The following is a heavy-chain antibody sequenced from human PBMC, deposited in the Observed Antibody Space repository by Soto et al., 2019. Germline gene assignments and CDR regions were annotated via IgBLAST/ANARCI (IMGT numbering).Heavy chain of an antibody. V-gene: IGHV4-39*01. CDR2: IYYSGST. CDR3: ARHVPSGDYGDSFDY. J-gene: IGHJ4*02. CDR1: GGSISSSSFY. D-gene: IGHD4-17*01. Sequence: KTSETLSLTCTVSGGSISSSSFYWGWIRQPPGKGLEWIGSIYYSGSTYYNPSLKSRVTISVDTSKNQFSLKLSSVTAADTAVYYCARHVPSGDYGDSFDYWGQGTLVTVSS.